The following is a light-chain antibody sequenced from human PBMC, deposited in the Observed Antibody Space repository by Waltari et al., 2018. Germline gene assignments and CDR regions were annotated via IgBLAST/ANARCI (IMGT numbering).Light chain of an antibody. V-gene: IGKV3-20*01. CDR2: GAY. CDR1: QSLSVAY. CDR3: QQYDTSPGT. J-gene: IGKJ2*01. Sequence: DIVLTQSPSTLSLSAGDTATLSCRASQSLSVAYLAWYQHRSGQAPRLLIYGAYYRATGIPDRFSGSGSGTDFTLTITRLEPDDFAVYYCQQYDTSPGTFGQGTNLEI.